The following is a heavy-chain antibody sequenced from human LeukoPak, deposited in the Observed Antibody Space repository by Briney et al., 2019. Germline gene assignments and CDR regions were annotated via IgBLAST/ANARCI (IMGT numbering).Heavy chain of an antibody. D-gene: IGHD1-26*01. CDR1: GFTFSSYA. CDR3: ARGLSGSYYGYWFDP. CDR2: ISTNGGST. Sequence: GGSLRLSCAASGFTFSSYAMHWVRQAPGKGLEYVSAISTNGGSTYYANSVRGRFTISRENSKNTLYLQMGSLRAEDMAVYYCARGLSGSYYGYWFDPWGQGTLVTVSS. V-gene: IGHV3-64*01. J-gene: IGHJ5*02.